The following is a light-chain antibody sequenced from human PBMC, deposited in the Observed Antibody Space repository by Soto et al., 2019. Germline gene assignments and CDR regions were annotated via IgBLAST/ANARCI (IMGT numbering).Light chain of an antibody. CDR2: DTS. Sequence: EVVMRQSPATLSVSPGEGATLSCRSSQGIGDTLAWYQHKPGQTPRLLIYDTSTRATGIPDRFSGSGSGTDFTLTISRLEPEDFAVYYCQQYGSSPPITFGQGTRLEI. CDR1: QGIGDT. CDR3: QQYGSSPPIT. V-gene: IGKV3-20*01. J-gene: IGKJ5*01.